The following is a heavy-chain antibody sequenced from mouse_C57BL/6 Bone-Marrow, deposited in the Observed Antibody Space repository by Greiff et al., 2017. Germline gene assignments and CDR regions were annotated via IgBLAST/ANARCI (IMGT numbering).Heavy chain of an antibody. CDR1: GFSLTSYG. Sequence: VHLVESGPGLVAPSQSLSITCTVSGFSLTSYGVHWVRQPPGKGLEWLVVIWSDGSTTYNSALKSRLSISKDNSKSQVFLKMNSLQTDDTAMYYCARHETYDYERVAWFAYWGQGTLVTVSA. V-gene: IGHV2-6-1*01. CDR2: IWSDGST. D-gene: IGHD2-4*01. CDR3: ARHETYDYERVAWFAY. J-gene: IGHJ3*01.